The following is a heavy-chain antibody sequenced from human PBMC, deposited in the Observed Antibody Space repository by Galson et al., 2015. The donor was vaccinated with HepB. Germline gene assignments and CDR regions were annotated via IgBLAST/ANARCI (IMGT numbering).Heavy chain of an antibody. CDR2: ISSGGSYI. D-gene: IGHD3-22*01. CDR3: ARDPGLYYYESSGKIFDY. V-gene: IGHV3-21*01. J-gene: IGHJ4*02. CDR1: GFTLREYS. Sequence: SLRLSCAASGFTLREYSLNWVRQAPGKGLEWVSSISSGGSYIFYADSVKGRFTISRDNANNSLYLQMNSLRDEDTAVCFCARDPGLYYYESSGKIFDYWGQGTLVTVSS.